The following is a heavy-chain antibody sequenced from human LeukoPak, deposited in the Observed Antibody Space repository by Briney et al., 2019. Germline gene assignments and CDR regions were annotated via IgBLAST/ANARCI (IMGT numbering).Heavy chain of an antibody. J-gene: IGHJ3*02. D-gene: IGHD3-3*01. CDR2: ISAYNGNT. V-gene: IGHV1-18*01. CDR3: AGAERITIFGVDIRTDAFDI. CDR1: GYTFTSYG. Sequence: ASVEVSCKASGYTFTSYGISWVRQAPGQGLEWMGWISAYNGNTNYVQKLQGRVTMTTDTSTSTAYMELRSLRSDDTAVYYCAGAERITIFGVDIRTDAFDIWGQGTMVTVSS.